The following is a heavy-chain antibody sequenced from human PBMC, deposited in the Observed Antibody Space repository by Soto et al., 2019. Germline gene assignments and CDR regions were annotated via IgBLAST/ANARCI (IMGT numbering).Heavy chain of an antibody. CDR2: MNSNSGNT. J-gene: IGHJ6*02. CDR1: GYTLTTYD. V-gene: IGHV1-8*01. Sequence: QVQLVQYGAEVKKPGASLKVSCKASGYTLTTYDFNWVRQAAGQGLEWMGWMNSNSGNTGYAQNFQGRVTMTRDTSTRTAYMELSSLRSEDTDVYYCASGGEYGMDVWGQGTTVIVSS. CDR3: ASGGEYGMDV.